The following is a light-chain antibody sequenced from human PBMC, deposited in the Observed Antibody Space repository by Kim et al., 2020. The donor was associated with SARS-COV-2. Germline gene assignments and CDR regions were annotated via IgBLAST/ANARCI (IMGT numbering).Light chain of an antibody. CDR3: LLSYSDSRV. CDR2: DTG. V-gene: IGLV7-46*01. CDR1: TGAVTSGHF. Sequence: PGGTVTLPCDSGTGAVTSGHFPYWFQQKPGQAPRTLIYDTGNRHSWTPARFSGSLLGGKAALTLSAAQAEDETDYYCLLSYSDSRVFGGGTQLTVL. J-gene: IGLJ2*01.